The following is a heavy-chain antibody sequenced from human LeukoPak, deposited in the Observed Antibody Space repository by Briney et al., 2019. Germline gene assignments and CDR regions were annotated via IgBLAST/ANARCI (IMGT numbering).Heavy chain of an antibody. CDR3: ASGGSGYDDPFDY. CDR2: INSDGSST. Sequence: GGSLRLSCAASRLTFRNNWMHWVRQVPGKGLVWVSRINSDGSSTNYADSVKGRFTISRDNARNSLYLQMNSLRAEDTAVYYCASGGSGYDDPFDYWGQGTLVTVSS. D-gene: IGHD3-3*01. CDR1: RLTFRNNW. J-gene: IGHJ4*02. V-gene: IGHV3-74*01.